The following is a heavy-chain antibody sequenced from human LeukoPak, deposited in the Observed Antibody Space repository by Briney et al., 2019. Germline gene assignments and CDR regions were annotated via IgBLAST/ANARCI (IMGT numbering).Heavy chain of an antibody. V-gene: IGHV4-4*07. J-gene: IGHJ4*02. CDR3: ARGSQSVRGSGSDFDY. CDR2: IYTSGST. CDR1: GGSISSYY. D-gene: IGHD3-10*01. Sequence: SETLSLTCTVSGGSISSYYWSWIRQPAGKGLEWIGRIYTSGSTNYNPSLKSRVTMSVDTSKNQFSLKLSSVTAADTAVYYCARGSQSVRGSGSDFDYWGQGTLVTVSS.